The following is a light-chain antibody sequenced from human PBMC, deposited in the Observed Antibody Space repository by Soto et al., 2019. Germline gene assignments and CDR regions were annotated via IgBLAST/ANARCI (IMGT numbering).Light chain of an antibody. Sequence: QSALTQPASVSASPGQPITISCTGTSSDIGDYNYVSWYQQRPGEAPKLILYEVENRPSGISDRFSGSKSGNTASLTISGLRTEDEADYYCSSYTSTVTLVVFGGGTKVTVL. CDR3: SSYTSTVTLVV. V-gene: IGLV2-14*03. CDR2: EVE. CDR1: SSDIGDYNY. J-gene: IGLJ2*01.